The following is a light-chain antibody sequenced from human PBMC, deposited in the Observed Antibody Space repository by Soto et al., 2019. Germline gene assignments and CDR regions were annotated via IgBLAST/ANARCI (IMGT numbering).Light chain of an antibody. V-gene: IGKV3-15*01. CDR2: DAS. CDR1: QSVSSN. J-gene: IGKJ4*01. Sequence: LMTQSPATLSVSPGDGATLSCRASQSVSSNVAWYRQKPGQAPRLLIYDASTRATGVPATFSGWGSGTDFTLTISSLQSEDFAIYYCQQYNKWPLTFGGGTKV. CDR3: QQYNKWPLT.